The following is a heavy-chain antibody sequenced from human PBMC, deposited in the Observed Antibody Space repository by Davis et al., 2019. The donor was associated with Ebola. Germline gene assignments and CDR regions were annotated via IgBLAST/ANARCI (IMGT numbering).Heavy chain of an antibody. Sequence: GESLKISCTASGITFSYSGMHWVRQAPGKGLEWVSVISYDGSKKYYADSVKGRFTVSRDNSKNTLYLQMISLTTEDTAIYYCARDTRLSYWGQGTLVTVSS. V-gene: IGHV3-30*19. CDR3: ARDTRLSY. J-gene: IGHJ4*02. CDR1: GITFSYSG. D-gene: IGHD2-21*01. CDR2: ISYDGSKK.